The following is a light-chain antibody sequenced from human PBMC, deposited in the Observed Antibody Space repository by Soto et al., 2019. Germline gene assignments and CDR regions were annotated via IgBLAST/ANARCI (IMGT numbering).Light chain of an antibody. Sequence: VITQCPPTLSAYPRKRATLSCRASQSIRTDLAWYQQKPGQAPSLLIFSASTRATGVPARFSGSGSGTDFTLTISGREPEDFAVYYYQQYNKWPPFTFGQRPRLEIK. CDR2: SAS. J-gene: IGKJ5*01. CDR3: QQYNKWPPFT. CDR1: QSIRTD. V-gene: IGKV3-15*01.